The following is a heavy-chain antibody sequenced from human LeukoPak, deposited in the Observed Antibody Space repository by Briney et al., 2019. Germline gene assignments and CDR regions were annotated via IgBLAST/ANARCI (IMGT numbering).Heavy chain of an antibody. CDR1: GFTFSNAW. CDR2: IKSQTNGETT. J-gene: IGHJ4*02. V-gene: IGHV3-15*01. CDR3: KVSAMVRGVLGY. D-gene: IGHD3-10*01. Sequence: GGSLRLSCAASGFTFSNAWTSWVRQAPGKGLEWLGRIKSQTNGETTDYAAPVKGRFTISRDDSKNTLYLQMNSLKIEDTAVYYCKVSAMVRGVLGYWGQGTLVTVSS.